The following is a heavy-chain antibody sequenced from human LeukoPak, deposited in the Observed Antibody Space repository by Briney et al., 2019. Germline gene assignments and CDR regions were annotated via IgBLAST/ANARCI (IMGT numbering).Heavy chain of an antibody. CDR3: ARGLFRLEY. CDR2: ISGSGSSM. Sequence: PGGSLRLSCAASGFTFRDYDMSWFRQAPGKGLEWVSFISGSGSSMNYADSVKGRLTISRDNAKNSLTLQMNSLIAEDTAVYYCARGLFRLEYWGQGALVTVSS. D-gene: IGHD3-10*02. CDR1: GFTFRDYD. J-gene: IGHJ4*02. V-gene: IGHV3-11*04.